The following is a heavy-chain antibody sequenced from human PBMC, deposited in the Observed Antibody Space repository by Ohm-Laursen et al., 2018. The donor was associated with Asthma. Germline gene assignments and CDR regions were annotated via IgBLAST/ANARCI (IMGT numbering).Heavy chain of an antibody. J-gene: IGHJ5*02. V-gene: IGHV1-18*04. CDR1: GYTFTSYG. CDR3: AGTGYCSGGSCYSAPEFWFDP. CDR2: ISAYNGNT. Sequence: GASVKVSCKASGYTFTSYGISWVRQAPGQGLEWMGWISAYNGNTNYAQKLQGRVTMITDTSTSTAYMELRSLRSDDTAVYYCAGTGYCSGGSCYSAPEFWFDPWGQGTLVTVSS. D-gene: IGHD2-15*01.